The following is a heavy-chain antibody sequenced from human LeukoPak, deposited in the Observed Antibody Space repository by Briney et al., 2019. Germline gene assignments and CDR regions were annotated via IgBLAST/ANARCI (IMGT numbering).Heavy chain of an antibody. CDR1: GGSISSSSYY. D-gene: IGHD5-18*01. Sequence: NPSETLSLTCTVSGGSISSSSYYWGWIRQPPGKGLEWVGYIYYSGTTNYNPSLKSRVTISVDTSKNQFSLRLSSVTAADTAVYFCAGDSYGYDSWGQGALVTVSS. V-gene: IGHV4-61*05. CDR3: AGDSYGYDS. J-gene: IGHJ4*02. CDR2: IYYSGTT.